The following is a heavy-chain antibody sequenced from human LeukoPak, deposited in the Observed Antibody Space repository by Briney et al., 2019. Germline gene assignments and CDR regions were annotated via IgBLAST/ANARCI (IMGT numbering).Heavy chain of an antibody. CDR1: GGSFSGYS. CDR2: INHGGRT. CDR3: ASFGYSAYFDY. V-gene: IGHV4-34*01. Sequence: SETLSLTCAVHGGSFSGYSWSWIRQFPGKGLEWIGEINHGGRTNYNPSLKSRVSISVDMSKNQFSLRLNPVTVADTAVYYCASFGYSAYFDYWGQGTPIIVSS. D-gene: IGHD5-24*01. J-gene: IGHJ4*02.